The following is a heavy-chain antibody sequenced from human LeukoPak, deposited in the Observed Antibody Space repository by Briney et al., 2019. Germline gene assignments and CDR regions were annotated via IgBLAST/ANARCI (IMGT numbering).Heavy chain of an antibody. CDR1: GFTLSKYW. D-gene: IGHD4/OR15-4a*01. CDR2: ISSSGSTI. CDR3: ARRAGAYSHPYDY. V-gene: IGHV3-11*01. Sequence: GGSLRLSCAASGFTLSKYWMSWVRQAPGKGLEWVSYISSSGSTIYYADSVKGRFTISRDNAKNSLYLQMNSLRAEDTAVYYCARRAGAYSHPYDYWGQGTLVTVSS. J-gene: IGHJ4*02.